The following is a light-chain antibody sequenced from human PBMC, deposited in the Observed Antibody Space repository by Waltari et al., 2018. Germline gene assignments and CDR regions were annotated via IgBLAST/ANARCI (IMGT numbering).Light chain of an antibody. CDR3: AAWDDSLNGSYV. J-gene: IGLJ1*01. CDR2: SNN. Sequence: QSVLTQPPSASGTPGQRVPISCSGSSSNTGSHTVNWYQQLPGTAPKLLIYSNNQRPSGVPDRFSGSKSGTSASLAISGLQSEDEADYYCAAWDDSLNGSYVFGTGTKVTVL. CDR1: SSNTGSHT. V-gene: IGLV1-44*01.